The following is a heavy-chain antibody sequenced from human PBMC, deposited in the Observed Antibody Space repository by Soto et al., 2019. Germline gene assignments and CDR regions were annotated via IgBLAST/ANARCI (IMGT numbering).Heavy chain of an antibody. CDR1: GFTFSSYG. D-gene: IGHD3-10*01. CDR3: ARGITMVYVDY. CDR2: IWYDGSNK. J-gene: IGHJ4*02. Sequence: PGGSLRLSCAASGFTFSSYGMHWVRQAPGKGLEWVAVIWYDGSNKYYADSVKGRFTISRDNSKNTLYLQMNSLRAEDTAVYYCARGITMVYVDYWGQGTLVTVSS. V-gene: IGHV3-33*01.